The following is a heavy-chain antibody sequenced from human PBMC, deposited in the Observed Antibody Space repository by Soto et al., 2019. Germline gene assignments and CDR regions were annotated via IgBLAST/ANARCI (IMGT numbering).Heavy chain of an antibody. D-gene: IGHD2-15*01. CDR2: IYYSGST. Sequence: PSETLSLTCTVSGGSISSGCYYWSWIRQHPGKGLEWIGYIYYSGSTYYNPSLKSRVTISVDTSKNQFSLKLSSVTAADTAVYYCARIQIWGFRLVVPLVDYGMDVWGQGTTVTVSS. J-gene: IGHJ6*02. CDR3: ARIQIWGFRLVVPLVDYGMDV. CDR1: GGSISSGCYY. V-gene: IGHV4-31*03.